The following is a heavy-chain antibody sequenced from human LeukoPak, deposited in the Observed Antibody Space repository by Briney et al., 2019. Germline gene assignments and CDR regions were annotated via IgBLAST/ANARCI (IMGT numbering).Heavy chain of an antibody. V-gene: IGHV4-59*01. Sequence: PSETLSLTCTVSGDSISSYYWSWIPQPPGKGLKWSGYIYHSGSTNYNPSLNSRATISADTSKDTFSLKRASVSAAPTAVYYCASGYSSIWYYFDYGGQGTLVTVSS. D-gene: IGHD6-13*01. CDR3: ASGYSSIWYYFDY. CDR2: IYHSGST. CDR1: GDSISSYY. J-gene: IGHJ4*02.